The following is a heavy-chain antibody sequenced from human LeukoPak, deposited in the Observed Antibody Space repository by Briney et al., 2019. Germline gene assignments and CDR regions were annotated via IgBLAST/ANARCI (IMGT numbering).Heavy chain of an antibody. CDR1: GFTFSSYA. Sequence: PGGSLRLSCAASGFTFSSYAMSWVRQAPGKGLEWVSAITGSGGSTYYPDSVKGRFTISRDNSKNTLYLQMNSLRAEDTAVYYCAKDGSSWLPSENWGQGTLVTVSS. D-gene: IGHD6-13*01. J-gene: IGHJ4*02. CDR3: AKDGSSWLPSEN. CDR2: ITGSGGST. V-gene: IGHV3-23*01.